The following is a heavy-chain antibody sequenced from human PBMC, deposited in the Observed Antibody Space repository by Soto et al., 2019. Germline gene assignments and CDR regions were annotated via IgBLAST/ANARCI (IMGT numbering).Heavy chain of an antibody. CDR2: INQDGGGT. V-gene: IGHV3-7*04. D-gene: IGHD3-16*01. CDR3: EKDRTHFGYYYGMDV. J-gene: IGHJ6*02. Sequence: GGSLRLSCVASGFTFISSFMGWVRQAPGKGLEWVANINQDGGGTYYVDSVEGRFTISRDNSKNTLYLQMNSLRAEDTAVYYCEKDRTHFGYYYGMDVWGQGTKVTVYS. CDR1: GFTFISSF.